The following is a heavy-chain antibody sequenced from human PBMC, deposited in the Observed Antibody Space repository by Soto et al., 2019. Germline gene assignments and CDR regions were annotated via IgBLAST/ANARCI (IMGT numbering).Heavy chain of an antibody. CDR2: IYPGDSDT. V-gene: IGHV5-51*01. Sequence: GESLKISCKGSGYSFTSYWIGWVRQMPGKGLEWMGIIYPGDSDTRYSPSFQGQVTISADKSISTAYLQWSSLKASDTAMYYCARRGLATGGYCSGGSCYAALAGPNYYGMDVWGKGTTVTVAS. J-gene: IGHJ6*04. D-gene: IGHD2-15*01. CDR1: GYSFTSYW. CDR3: ARRGLATGGYCSGGSCYAALAGPNYYGMDV.